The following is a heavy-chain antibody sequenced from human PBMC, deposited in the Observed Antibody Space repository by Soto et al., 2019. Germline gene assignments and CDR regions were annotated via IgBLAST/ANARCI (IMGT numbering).Heavy chain of an antibody. CDR1: GFTFSNYA. D-gene: IGHD1-1*01. CDR3: ASELEWGY. V-gene: IGHV3-30-3*01. CDR2: ISYDGTNK. Sequence: QVQLVDSGGDVAQPGRSLRLSCAASGFTFSNYAMHWVRQAPGKGLEWVAAISYDGTNKYYADSVRGRFTISRDNSKNTLYLQMNSLRTDDTALYYCASELEWGYWGQGTLVTVSS. J-gene: IGHJ4*02.